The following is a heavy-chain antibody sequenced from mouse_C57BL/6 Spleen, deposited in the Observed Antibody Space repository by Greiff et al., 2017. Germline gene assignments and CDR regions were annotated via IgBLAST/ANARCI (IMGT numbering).Heavy chain of an antibody. D-gene: IGHD4-1*01. Sequence: QVQLQQSGPGLVQPSQSLSITCTASGFSLTSYGVHWVRQSPGKGLEWLGVIWRGGSTDYNAACMSRLSITKDNSKSQVFFKMNSLQADDTAIYYCAKGLGLAYWGQGTLVTVSA. CDR1: GFSLTSYG. V-gene: IGHV2-5*01. CDR2: IWRGGST. J-gene: IGHJ3*01. CDR3: AKGLGLAY.